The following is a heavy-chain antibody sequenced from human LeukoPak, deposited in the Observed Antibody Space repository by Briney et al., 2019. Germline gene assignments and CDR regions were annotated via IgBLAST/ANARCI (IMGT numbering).Heavy chain of an antibody. CDR3: ARGVWFGESWAGY. D-gene: IGHD3-10*01. CDR2: FSGSAGTT. CDR1: GFTFSSYA. J-gene: IGHJ4*02. Sequence: WGSLRLSCAASGFTFSSYAMTWVRQAPGKGLEWVSAFSGSAGTTYYADSVKGRFTISRDNSKNTLYLQMNSLKAEDTAVYYCARGVWFGESWAGYWGQGTLVTVSS. V-gene: IGHV3-23*01.